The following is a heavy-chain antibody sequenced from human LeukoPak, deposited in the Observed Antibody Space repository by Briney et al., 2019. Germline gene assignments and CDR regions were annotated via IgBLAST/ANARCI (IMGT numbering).Heavy chain of an antibody. CDR3: ARGMDTAMDQQN. J-gene: IGHJ4*02. D-gene: IGHD5-18*01. CDR2: MNPNSGNT. V-gene: IGHV1-8*01. Sequence: ASVKVSCKASGYTFTSYDINWVRQATGQGLEWMGWMNPNSGNTGYAQKFQGRVTMTRNTSISTAYMELSSLRSEDTAVYYCARGMDTAMDQQNWGQGTLVTVSS. CDR1: GYTFTSYD.